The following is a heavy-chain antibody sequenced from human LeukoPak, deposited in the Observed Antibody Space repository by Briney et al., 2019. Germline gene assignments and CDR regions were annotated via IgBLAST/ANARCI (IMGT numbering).Heavy chain of an antibody. J-gene: IGHJ4*02. CDR2: ISSSSSTI. V-gene: IGHV3-48*01. D-gene: IGHD7-27*01. CDR3: AKDPHNWGYYFDY. CDR1: GFTLRSYS. Sequence: GGSLRLSCSATGFTLRSYSMNWVRQAPGKGLEWVSYISSSSSTIYYADSVKGRFTISRDNSKHTLYLQMNSLRAEDTAVYYCAKDPHNWGYYFDYWGQGTLVTVSS.